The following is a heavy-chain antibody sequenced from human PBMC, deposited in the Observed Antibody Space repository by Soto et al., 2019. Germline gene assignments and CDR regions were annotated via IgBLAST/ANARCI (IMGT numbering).Heavy chain of an antibody. CDR1: GFTFSSYG. Sequence: QVQLVESGGGVVQPGRSLRLSCAASGFTFSSYGMHWVRQAPGKGLEWVAVIWYDGSNKYYADSVKGRFTISRDNSKNTLYLQMNSLRAEDTAVYYCARDAIRSWADYWGQGTLVTVSS. CDR2: IWYDGSNK. CDR3: ARDAIRSWADY. J-gene: IGHJ4*02. D-gene: IGHD6-13*01. V-gene: IGHV3-33*01.